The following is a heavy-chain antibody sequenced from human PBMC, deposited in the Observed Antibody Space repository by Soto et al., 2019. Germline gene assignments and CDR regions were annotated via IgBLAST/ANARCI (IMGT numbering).Heavy chain of an antibody. CDR3: ARGDYGDYGSFQH. CDR1: GFTFTNYP. V-gene: IGHV3-30-3*01. J-gene: IGHJ1*01. CDR2: MSYDGSNK. Sequence: QVPLVESGGGVVQPGRSLRLSCAASGFTFTNYPMHWVRQAPGKGLEWVAVMSYDGSNKYYADSVKGRFTMSRDTSKNTLYLQMNSLRAEDTAVYYCARGDYGDYGSFQHWGQGTLVTVSS. D-gene: IGHD4-17*01.